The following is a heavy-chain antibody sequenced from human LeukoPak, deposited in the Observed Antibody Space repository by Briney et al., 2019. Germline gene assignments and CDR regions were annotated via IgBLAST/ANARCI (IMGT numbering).Heavy chain of an antibody. CDR2: ISSSSSYI. CDR1: GFTFSSYS. D-gene: IGHD2-21*02. CDR3: ARDGEVVVTAFYFDY. Sequence: SGGSLRLSCAASGFTFSSYSMNWVRQAPGKGLEWVSSISSSSSYIYYADSVKGRLTISRDNAKNSLYLQMNSLRAEDTAVYYCARDGEVVVTAFYFDYWGQGTLVTVSS. V-gene: IGHV3-21*01. J-gene: IGHJ4*02.